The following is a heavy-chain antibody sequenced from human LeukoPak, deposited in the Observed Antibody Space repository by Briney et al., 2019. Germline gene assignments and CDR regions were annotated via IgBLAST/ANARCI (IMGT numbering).Heavy chain of an antibody. Sequence: VASVKVSCKTSGFTFTGYYMHWVRQAPGQGLEWMGWINLNSGGTNYAQKFQGRVTMTRDTSISTAYMELSRLRSDDTAVYYCAHIGGEQWDWFDPWGQGTLVTVSS. J-gene: IGHJ5*02. CDR3: AHIGGEQWDWFDP. D-gene: IGHD1-26*01. V-gene: IGHV1-2*02. CDR2: INLNSGGT. CDR1: GFTFTGYY.